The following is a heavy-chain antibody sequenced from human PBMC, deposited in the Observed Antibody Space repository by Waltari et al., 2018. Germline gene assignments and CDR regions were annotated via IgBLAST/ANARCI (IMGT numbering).Heavy chain of an antibody. CDR2: VDPEDGET. J-gene: IGHJ3*02. V-gene: IGHV1-69-2*01. D-gene: IGHD3-16*01. Sequence: EVQLVQSGAEVKKPGATVKISCKASGYTFTDYYMHWVQQAPGKGLEWMGRVDPEDGETIYAEKFQGRVTITADTSTDTAYMELSSLRSEDTAVYYCYVLGLIDAFDIWGQGTMVTVSS. CDR3: YVLGLIDAFDI. CDR1: GYTFTDYY.